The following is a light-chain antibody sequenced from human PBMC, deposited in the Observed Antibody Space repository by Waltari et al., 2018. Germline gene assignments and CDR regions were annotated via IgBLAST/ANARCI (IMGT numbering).Light chain of an antibody. Sequence: EIVMTQSPDTLSVSPGERATLSCGASQRVSSNLAWDQQKPGQAPRLLIYRASTRATDIPARFSGSGSGTEFTLTISSLQSEDFAVYYCQQYNNWPLTFGGGTKVEIK. J-gene: IGKJ4*01. CDR3: QQYNNWPLT. CDR2: RAS. V-gene: IGKV3-15*01. CDR1: QRVSSN.